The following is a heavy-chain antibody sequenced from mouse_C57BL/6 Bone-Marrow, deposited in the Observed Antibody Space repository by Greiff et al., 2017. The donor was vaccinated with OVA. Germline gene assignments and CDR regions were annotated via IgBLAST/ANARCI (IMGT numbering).Heavy chain of an antibody. CDR3: ARNPAYYSNYLFAY. D-gene: IGHD2-5*01. Sequence: VQLKESGPGLVQPSQSLSITCTVSGFSLTSYGVHWVRQSPGKGLEWLGVIWSGGSTDYNAAFISRLSISKDNSKSQVFFKMNSLQADDTAIYYCARNPAYYSNYLFAYWGQGTLVTVSA. J-gene: IGHJ3*01. V-gene: IGHV2-2*01. CDR2: IWSGGST. CDR1: GFSLTSYG.